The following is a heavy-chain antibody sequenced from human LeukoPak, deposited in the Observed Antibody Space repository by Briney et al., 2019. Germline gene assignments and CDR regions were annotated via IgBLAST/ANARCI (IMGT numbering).Heavy chain of an antibody. CDR3: ASGYSYGPEAFDI. D-gene: IGHD5-18*01. Sequence: GGSLRLSFAASGFPVSSNYMSWVRPAPGKGLEWVSVIYSGGSTYYADSVKGRFTISRDNSKNTLYLQMNSLRAEDTAVYYCASGYSYGPEAFDIWGQGTMVTVSS. CDR1: GFPVSSNY. J-gene: IGHJ3*02. V-gene: IGHV3-66*01. CDR2: IYSGGST.